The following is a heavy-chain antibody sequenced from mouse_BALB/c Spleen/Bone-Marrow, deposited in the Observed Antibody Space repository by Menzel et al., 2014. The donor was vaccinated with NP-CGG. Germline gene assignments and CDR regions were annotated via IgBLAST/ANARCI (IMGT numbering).Heavy chain of an antibody. Sequence: EVKLVESGGGLVQPGGSRKLSCAASGFTFSDYGMAWVRQAPGKGPEWVAFISNLAYSIYYADTVTGRFTISRENAKNTLYLEMSSLRSEDTAMCYCARDQVYYYGSCYGYFDVWDAGTTVTVSS. V-gene: IGHV5-15*02. D-gene: IGHD1-1*01. J-gene: IGHJ1*01. CDR2: ISNLAYSI. CDR1: GFTFSDYG. CDR3: ARDQVYYYGSCYGYFDV.